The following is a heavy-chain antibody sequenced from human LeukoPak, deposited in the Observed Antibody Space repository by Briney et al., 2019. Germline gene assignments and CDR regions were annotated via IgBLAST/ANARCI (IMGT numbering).Heavy chain of an antibody. D-gene: IGHD3-22*01. J-gene: IGHJ4*02. V-gene: IGHV3-9*01. CDR2: ISWNSGSI. CDR3: AKVDSSGXLYYXDX. Sequence: PGGSLRLSCAASGFTFDDYAMHWVRQAPGKGLEWVSGISWNSGSIGYADSVKGRFIISRDNAKNSLYLQMNSLRAEDTALYYCAKVDSSGXLYYXDXWGQGTLVTVS. CDR1: GFTFDDYA.